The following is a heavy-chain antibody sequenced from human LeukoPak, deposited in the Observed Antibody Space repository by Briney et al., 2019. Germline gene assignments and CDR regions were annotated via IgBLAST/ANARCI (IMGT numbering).Heavy chain of an antibody. Sequence: SSETLSLTCTVSGGSISSYYWSWIRQPPGKGLEWIGYIYYSGSTNYNPSLKSRVTISVDTSKNQFSLKLNSVTAADTAVYYCASSYYYDSSGYSQFDYWGQGTLVTVSS. D-gene: IGHD3-22*01. J-gene: IGHJ4*02. CDR2: IYYSGST. CDR3: ASSYYYDSSGYSQFDY. CDR1: GGSISSYY. V-gene: IGHV4-59*01.